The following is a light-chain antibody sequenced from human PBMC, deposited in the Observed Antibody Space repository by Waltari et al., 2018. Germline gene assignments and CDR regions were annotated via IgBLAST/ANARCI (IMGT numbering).Light chain of an antibody. CDR1: SSDVGGYNY. V-gene: IGLV2-8*01. J-gene: IGLJ2*01. CDR2: EVT. CDR3: SSYAGNNNLL. Sequence: QSALTQPPSASGSPGQSVTISCTGTSSDVGGYNYVSWYQQHPGKAPKLMIYEVTKRPSGVPDRCSGSKSGNTASLTVSGLQPEDEADYYCSSYAGNNNLLFGGGTELTVL.